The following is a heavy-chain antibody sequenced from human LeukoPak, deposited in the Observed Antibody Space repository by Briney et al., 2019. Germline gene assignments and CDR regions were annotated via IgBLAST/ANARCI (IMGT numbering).Heavy chain of an antibody. V-gene: IGHV1-2*02. Sequence: ASVKVSCKASGYTFTGYYMHWVRQAPGQGLEWMGWINPNSGGTNYAQKFQGRVTMTRDTSISTAYMELSRLRSDDTAVYYCAREGVSLQYYYGMDVWGQGTTVTVSS. D-gene: IGHD4-11*01. CDR2: INPNSGGT. J-gene: IGHJ6*02. CDR1: GYTFTGYY. CDR3: AREGVSLQYYYGMDV.